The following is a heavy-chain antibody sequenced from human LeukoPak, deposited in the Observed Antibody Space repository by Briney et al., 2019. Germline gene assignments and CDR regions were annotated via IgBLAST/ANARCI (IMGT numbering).Heavy chain of an antibody. CDR1: GYTFTSYD. J-gene: IGHJ2*01. V-gene: IGHV1-8*01. CDR3: ASRHRYSYGNWYFDL. CDR2: MNPNSGNT. Sequence: GASAKVSCKASGYTFTSYDINWVRQATGQGLEWMGWMNPNSGNTGYAQKFQGRVTMTRNTSISTAYMELSSLRSEDTAVYYCASRHRYSYGNWYFDLWGRGTLVTVSS. D-gene: IGHD5-18*01.